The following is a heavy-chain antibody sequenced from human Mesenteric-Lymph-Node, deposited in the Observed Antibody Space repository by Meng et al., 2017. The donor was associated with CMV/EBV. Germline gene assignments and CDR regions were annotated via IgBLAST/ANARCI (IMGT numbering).Heavy chain of an antibody. Sequence: ASVKVSCKASGNSFSSQYIHWVRQAPGQGLEWLGVVNPTGDTTAYAQKFQGRVTITRNTSISTAYMELSSLRSEDTAVYYCARGILYSSTNNWFDPWGQGTLVTVSS. CDR1: GNSFSSQY. CDR3: ARGILYSSTNNWFDP. V-gene: IGHV1-46*01. J-gene: IGHJ5*02. CDR2: VNPTGDTT. D-gene: IGHD6-13*01.